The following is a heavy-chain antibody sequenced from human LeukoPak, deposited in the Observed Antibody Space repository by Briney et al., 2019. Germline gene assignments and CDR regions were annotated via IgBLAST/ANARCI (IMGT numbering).Heavy chain of an antibody. CDR1: GGSISGGGYS. J-gene: IGHJ6*03. D-gene: IGHD2/OR15-2a*01. V-gene: IGHV4-30-4*07. CDR2: IYYSGTT. Sequence: SETLSLTCAVSGGSISGGGYSWSWIRQPPGKGLEWIGYIYYSGTTYYNSSLKSRVTISVDTSKNQFSLKLNSMTAADTAVYYCARGRGYDSTTYWGDYYMDVWGKGTTVTVSS. CDR3: ARGRGYDSTTYWGDYYMDV.